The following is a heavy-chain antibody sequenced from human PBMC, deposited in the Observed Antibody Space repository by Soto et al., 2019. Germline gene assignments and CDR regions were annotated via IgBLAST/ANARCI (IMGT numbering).Heavy chain of an antibody. CDR2: ISAYNGNT. Sequence: QVKLVQSGAEVKKPGASVKVSCKASGYTFTSYGISWVRQAPGQGLEWMGWISAYNGNTNYAQKLQGRVTMTTDTSTSTAYMELRSLRSDDTAVYYCARDGLYDFWSGYPRGWFDPWGQGTLVTVSS. J-gene: IGHJ5*02. D-gene: IGHD3-3*01. CDR3: ARDGLYDFWSGYPRGWFDP. V-gene: IGHV1-18*04. CDR1: GYTFTSYG.